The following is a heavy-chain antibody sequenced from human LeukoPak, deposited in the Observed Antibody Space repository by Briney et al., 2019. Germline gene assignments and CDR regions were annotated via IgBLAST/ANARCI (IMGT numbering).Heavy chain of an antibody. V-gene: IGHV3-66*01. CDR1: GFTVSSNY. Sequence: GGSLRLSCAASGFTVSSNYMSWVRQAPGKGLEWVSVIYSGGSTYYADSVKGRFTISRDSSKNTLYLQMNSLRAEDTAVYYCARDPHYYDSSGYPWGQGTLVTVSS. CDR3: ARDPHYYDSSGYP. CDR2: IYSGGST. J-gene: IGHJ5*02. D-gene: IGHD3-22*01.